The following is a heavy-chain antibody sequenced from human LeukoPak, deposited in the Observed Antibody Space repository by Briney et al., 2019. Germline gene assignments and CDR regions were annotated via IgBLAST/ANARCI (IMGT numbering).Heavy chain of an antibody. CDR1: GYTLTELS. D-gene: IGHD3-10*01. J-gene: IGHJ4*02. CDR3: ATSLWFGELSPFDY. V-gene: IGHV1-24*01. Sequence: ASVKVSCKVSGYTLTELSMHWVRQAPGKGLEWMGGFDPEDGETIYAQKFQGRVTMTEDTSTDTAYMELSSLRSEDTAVYYCATSLWFGELSPFDYWGQGTLVTVSS. CDR2: FDPEDGET.